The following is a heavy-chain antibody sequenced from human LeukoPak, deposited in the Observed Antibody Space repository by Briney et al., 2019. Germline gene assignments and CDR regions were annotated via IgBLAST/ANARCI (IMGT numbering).Heavy chain of an antibody. CDR1: RNIVNPYG. D-gene: IGHD3-10*01. J-gene: IGHJ4*02. CDR2: INVHKGNT. V-gene: IGHV1-18*01. CDR3: SREEYLSGSYVDD. Sequence: GASGKLSCTASRNIVNPYGFSWVSQAAGHGLEGIGWINVHKGNTEYAQKFQGRVSMTADTSTSTVYMELRSLRSDDTAVYYCSREEYLSGSYVDDWGQGTLVTVSS.